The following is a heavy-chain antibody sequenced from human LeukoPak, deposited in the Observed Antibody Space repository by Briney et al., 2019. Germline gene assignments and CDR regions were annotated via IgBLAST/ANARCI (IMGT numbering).Heavy chain of an antibody. CDR2: IYPGDSDT. Sequence: PGGSLQSSFKGSGYSFTSYWIGWGRPRPGKGLGWMGIIYPGDSDTRYSPSFQGQVTISAAKPLSPAYLQWSSLKASDTAMYYCARLHRDIVVVRVAFDIWGQGTMVTVSS. CDR3: ARLHRDIVVVRVAFDI. V-gene: IGHV5-51*01. D-gene: IGHD2-2*01. J-gene: IGHJ3*02. CDR1: GYSFTSYW.